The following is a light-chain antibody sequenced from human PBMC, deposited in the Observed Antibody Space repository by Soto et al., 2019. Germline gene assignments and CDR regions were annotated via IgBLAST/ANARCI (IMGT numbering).Light chain of an antibody. Sequence: QDVVTQEPSLTVSPGGTVTLTCGSSTGAVTSGYYPNWFQQKPGQAPRALIYSKSNKHSWTPARFSGSLLGGKAALTLSGVQPEDEAEYYCLLYYGGDVVFGGGTKLTVL. CDR2: SKS. V-gene: IGLV7-43*01. CDR3: LLYYGGDVV. J-gene: IGLJ2*01. CDR1: TGAVTSGYY.